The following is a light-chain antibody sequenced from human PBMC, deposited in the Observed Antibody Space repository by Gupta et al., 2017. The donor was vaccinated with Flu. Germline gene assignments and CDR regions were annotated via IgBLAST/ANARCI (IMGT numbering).Light chain of an antibody. J-gene: IGKJ1*01. CDR1: QSDSSSY. V-gene: IGKV3-20*01. CDR3: QHYDTLPRT. Sequence: GSLSLSPGERATLSFRASQSDSSSYLAWYQQKPGQAPRLLIYDASYRANGIPDRFSGSGSGTDFTLTISRLEPEDFAMYYCQHYDTLPRTFGQGTKVEIK. CDR2: DAS.